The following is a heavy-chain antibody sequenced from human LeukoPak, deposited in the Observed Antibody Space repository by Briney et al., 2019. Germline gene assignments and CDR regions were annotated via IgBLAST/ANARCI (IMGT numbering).Heavy chain of an antibody. V-gene: IGHV3-74*01. J-gene: IGHJ1*01. CDR1: RFTFSTYW. CDR3: ARAPSEIGGYYPEYFRH. Sequence: PGGSLRLSCAASRFTFSTYWMHWVRQAPGKGLVWVSRIKSDGSTNYADSVKGRFTISRDNAKNTVSLQMNSLRPEDTGVYYCARAPSEIGGYYPEYFRHWGQGTLVTVSS. D-gene: IGHD3-22*01. CDR2: IKSDGST.